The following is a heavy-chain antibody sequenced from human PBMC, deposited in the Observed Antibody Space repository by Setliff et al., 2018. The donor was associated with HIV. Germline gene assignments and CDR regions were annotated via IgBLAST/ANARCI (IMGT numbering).Heavy chain of an antibody. CDR3: ASPGEVNTLTLWSPYGMDV. V-gene: IGHV1-3*01. J-gene: IGHJ6*02. D-gene: IGHD2-21*01. CDR2: INAGNGNT. Sequence: ASVKVSCKASGYTFTSYAMHWVRQAPGQRLEWMGWINAGNGNTKYSQKFQGRVTITRDTSASTAYMELSSLRPEDTAAYYCASPGEVNTLTLWSPYGMDVWGQGTTVTVSS. CDR1: GYTFTSYA.